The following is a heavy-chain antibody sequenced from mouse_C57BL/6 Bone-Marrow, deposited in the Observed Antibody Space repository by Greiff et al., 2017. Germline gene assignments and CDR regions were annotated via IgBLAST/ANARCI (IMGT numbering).Heavy chain of an antibody. Sequence: QVQLKASGPELVKPGASVKISCKASGYAFSSSWMNWVKQRPGKGLEWIGRIYPGDGDTNYNGTFKGKATLTADKSSSTAYMQLSSLTSEDSAVYCCAIYDGYYDAMDDWGQGTSVTVSS. V-gene: IGHV1-82*01. D-gene: IGHD2-3*01. J-gene: IGHJ4*01. CDR1: GYAFSSSW. CDR2: IYPGDGDT. CDR3: AIYDGYYDAMDD.